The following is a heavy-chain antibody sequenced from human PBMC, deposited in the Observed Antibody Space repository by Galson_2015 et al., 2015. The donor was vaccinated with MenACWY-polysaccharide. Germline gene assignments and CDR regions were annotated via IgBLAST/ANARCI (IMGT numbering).Heavy chain of an antibody. Sequence: SLRLSCAASEFSFSSYPMSWVRQAPGKGLEWVSVIGGSSGITHYADSVKGQFTISRDNSKNTLYLQIDGLRAEDTAVYYCARNSGNNYRYYFKSWGQGTLVTVSS. CDR1: EFSFSSYP. V-gene: IGHV3-23*01. D-gene: IGHD1-26*01. CDR2: IGGSSGIT. CDR3: ARNSGNNYRYYFKS. J-gene: IGHJ4*02.